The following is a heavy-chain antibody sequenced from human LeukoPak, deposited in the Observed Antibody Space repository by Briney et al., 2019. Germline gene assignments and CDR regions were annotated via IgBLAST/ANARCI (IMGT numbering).Heavy chain of an antibody. CDR3: ATGPKYSSSWYGFGY. J-gene: IGHJ4*02. Sequence: PSETLSLTCTVSGGSISSYYWSWIRQPPGKGLEWIGYIYYSGSTNYNPSLKSRVTISVDTSKNQFSLKLSSVTAADTAVYYCATGPKYSSSWYGFGYWGQGTLVTVSS. CDR1: GGSISSYY. CDR2: IYYSGST. V-gene: IGHV4-59*01. D-gene: IGHD6-13*01.